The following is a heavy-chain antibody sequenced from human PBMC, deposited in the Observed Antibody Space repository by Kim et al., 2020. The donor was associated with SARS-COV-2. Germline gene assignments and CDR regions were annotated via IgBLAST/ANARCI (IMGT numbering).Heavy chain of an antibody. CDR3: AKDQGGCTTTSCSAFYMDV. CDR2: IRGNGGSP. CDR1: GVSFDNYA. D-gene: IGHD2-2*01. J-gene: IGHJ6*03. V-gene: IGHV3-23*01. Sequence: GGSLRLSCVGAGVSFDNYAVTWVRQAPGKGLDWVSTIRGNGGSPYYADSVRGRFTISRDDSKNAVYLQMNRLRVDDTAVYYCAKDQGGCTTTSCSAFYMDVWGKETTVTVS.